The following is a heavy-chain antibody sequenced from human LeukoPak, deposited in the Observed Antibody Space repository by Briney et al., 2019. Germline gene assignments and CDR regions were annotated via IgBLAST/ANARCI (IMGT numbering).Heavy chain of an antibody. J-gene: IGHJ4*02. CDR2: IGTAGDT. V-gene: IGHV3-13*04. Sequence: GGSLRLSCEASGFTFSSYDIQWVRQATEKGLEWVSSIGTAGDTYYAGSVKGRFTLSRENAKKSSYLQMNNLGAGDTAVYYCARGALGFDYWGQGTLVTVSS. CDR3: ARGALGFDY. CDR1: GFTFSSYD.